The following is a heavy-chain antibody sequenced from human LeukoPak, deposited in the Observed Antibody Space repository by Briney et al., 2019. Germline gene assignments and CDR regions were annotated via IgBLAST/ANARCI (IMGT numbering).Heavy chain of an antibody. J-gene: IGHJ4*02. CDR3: ASFIVVVPAAII. Sequence: SVKVSCKASGGTFSSYTISWVRQAPGQGLEWMGRIVPILGIANYGQKFQGRVTITADKSTSTAYMELSSLRSEDTAVYYCASFIVVVPAAIIWGQGTLVTVSS. D-gene: IGHD2-2*02. CDR1: GGTFSSYT. CDR2: IVPILGIA. V-gene: IGHV1-69*02.